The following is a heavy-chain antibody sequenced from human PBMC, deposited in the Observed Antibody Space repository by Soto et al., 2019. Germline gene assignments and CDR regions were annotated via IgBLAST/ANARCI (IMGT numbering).Heavy chain of an antibody. V-gene: IGHV3-30-3*01. D-gene: IGHD3-22*01. Sequence: QVQVVESGGGVVQPGRSLRLSCAASGFTFSTYAMHWVRQAPGKGLEWVALISYDGSNKYYADSMKGRFTISRDNSKNTVYLQMNSLRAEDTAVYYCARVIGYYDSSGPLLHWGQGTLVTVSS. J-gene: IGHJ4*02. CDR1: GFTFSTYA. CDR2: ISYDGSNK. CDR3: ARVIGYYDSSGPLLH.